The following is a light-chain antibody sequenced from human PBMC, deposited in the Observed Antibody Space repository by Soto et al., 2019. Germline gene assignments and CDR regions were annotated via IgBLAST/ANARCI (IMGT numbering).Light chain of an antibody. CDR3: QQFNSYPIT. J-gene: IGKJ5*01. CDR1: QDIRGA. CDR2: DVS. Sequence: AILVTQSPSSLSASVVDRVTMTCRASQDIRGALAWYQQKSGKPPNLLIYDVSTLEGGVPSRFSGSGSGTEFTLTISSLQPEDFGTYYCQQFNSYPITFGHGTRLEIK. V-gene: IGKV1-13*02.